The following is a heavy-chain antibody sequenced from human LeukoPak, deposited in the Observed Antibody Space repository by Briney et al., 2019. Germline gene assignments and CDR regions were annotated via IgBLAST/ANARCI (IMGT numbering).Heavy chain of an antibody. Sequence: GGSLRLSCAASGXTFSTYGMHWVRQAPGKGLEWVAFIWYDGSNKYYADSVKGRFTISRDNSKNTLFLQMNSLRAEDTAVYYCAREVTNDAFDIWGQGIKVTVSS. J-gene: IGHJ3*02. CDR3: AREVTNDAFDI. D-gene: IGHD4-17*01. CDR2: IWYDGSNK. V-gene: IGHV3-33*01. CDR1: GXTFSTYG.